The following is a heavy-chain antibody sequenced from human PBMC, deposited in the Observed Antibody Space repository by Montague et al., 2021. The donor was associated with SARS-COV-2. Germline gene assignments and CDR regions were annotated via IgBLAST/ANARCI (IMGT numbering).Heavy chain of an antibody. CDR1: GFTFSSYA. J-gene: IGHJ4*02. Sequence: SLRLSCAASGFTFSSYAMHWVRQAPGKGLEWVAVISYDGSNKYYVDSVKGRFTISRDDSKNTLHLQMNSLRAEDTAVYYCARDIGAIFDYWGQGTLVTVSS. CDR3: ARDIGAIFDY. D-gene: IGHD1-26*01. CDR2: ISYDGSNK. V-gene: IGHV3-30*04.